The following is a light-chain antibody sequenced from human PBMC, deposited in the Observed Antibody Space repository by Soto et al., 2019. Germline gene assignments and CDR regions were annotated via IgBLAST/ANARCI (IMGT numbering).Light chain of an antibody. CDR2: DAS. J-gene: IGKJ1*01. Sequence: EIVFTQSPAPLSFSPRERDTPPCRASQSVSSNLAWYQHKPGQAPRLLIYDASNRATGIPARFSGSGSGTDFTLTISSLEPEDFAVYYCQQRFNWWTFGQGTKVDIK. CDR1: QSVSSN. V-gene: IGKV3-11*01. CDR3: QQRFNWWT.